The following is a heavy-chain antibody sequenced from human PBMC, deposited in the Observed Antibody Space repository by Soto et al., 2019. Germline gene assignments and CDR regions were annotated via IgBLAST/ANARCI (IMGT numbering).Heavy chain of an antibody. CDR3: ARGRGGYLYYFDY. Sequence: ASVKVSCKASGYTFTSYAIHWVRQARGQRLEWMGWINAGNGNTKYSQKFQGRVTITRDTSASTAYMELSSLRSEDTAVYYCARGRGGYLYYFDYWGLATLFSVS. CDR2: INAGNGNT. CDR1: GYTFTSYA. J-gene: IGHJ4*02. D-gene: IGHD5-12*01. V-gene: IGHV1-3*01.